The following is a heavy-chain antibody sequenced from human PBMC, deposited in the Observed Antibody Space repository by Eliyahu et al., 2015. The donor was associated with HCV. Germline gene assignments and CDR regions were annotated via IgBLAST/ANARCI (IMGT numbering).Heavy chain of an antibody. CDR1: GFTFSSXG. CDR2: ISYDGSNK. Sequence: QVQLVESGGGVVQPGRSLRLSCAASGFTFSSXGMHWXRQAPGKGLEWVAVISYDGSNKYYADSVKGRFTISRDNSKNTLYLQMNSLRAEDTAVYYCAKNRFLFSQRYSSSWYVISGMDVWGQGTTVTVSS. CDR3: AKNRFLFSQRYSSSWYVISGMDV. J-gene: IGHJ6*02. V-gene: IGHV3-30*18. D-gene: IGHD6-13*01.